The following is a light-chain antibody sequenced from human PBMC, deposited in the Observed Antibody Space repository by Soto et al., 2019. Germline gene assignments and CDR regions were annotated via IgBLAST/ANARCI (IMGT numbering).Light chain of an antibody. CDR2: HVS. Sequence: QSALTQPASVSGSPGQSITISCTGPSSDLGASTFVSWYQQHPGKAPTVVIYHVSDRPSGVSNRFSGSKSGNTASLTISGLQAEDEDNYYCSTYMTSTASYVFGPGTKLTVL. J-gene: IGLJ1*01. CDR3: STYMTSTASYV. CDR1: SSDLGASTF. V-gene: IGLV2-14*01.